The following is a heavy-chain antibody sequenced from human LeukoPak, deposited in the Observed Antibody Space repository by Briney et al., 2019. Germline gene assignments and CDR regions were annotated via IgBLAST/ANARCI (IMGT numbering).Heavy chain of an antibody. Sequence: PAGSLRLSCAASGFTFSNYWMHWVRQAPGKGLEWVSDISASGGSTDYADSVKGRFTISRDNSKNTLHLQMNSLRAEDTAIYYCAKALSDFWRDQNEWGQGTLVTVSS. CDR2: ISASGGST. V-gene: IGHV3-23*01. CDR3: AKALSDFWRDQNE. CDR1: GFTFSNYW. D-gene: IGHD3-3*01. J-gene: IGHJ4*02.